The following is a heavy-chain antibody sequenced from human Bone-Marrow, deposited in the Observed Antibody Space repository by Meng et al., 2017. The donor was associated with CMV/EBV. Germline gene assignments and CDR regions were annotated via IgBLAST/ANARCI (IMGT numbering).Heavy chain of an antibody. D-gene: IGHD3-10*01. V-gene: IGHV3-7*01. Sequence: GGSLRLSCAASGFTFSSYWMSWVRQAPGKGLEWVANIKQDGSGKYYVDSVKGRFTISRDNAKNSLYLQMNSLRAEDTAVYYCAREFGFIYYYGMDVWGQGTTVTVSS. J-gene: IGHJ6*02. CDR2: IKQDGSGK. CDR3: AREFGFIYYYGMDV. CDR1: GFTFSSYW.